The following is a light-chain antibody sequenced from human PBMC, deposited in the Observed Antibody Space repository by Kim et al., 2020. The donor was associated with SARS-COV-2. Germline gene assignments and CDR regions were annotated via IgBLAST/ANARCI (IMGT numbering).Light chain of an antibody. J-gene: IGLJ3*02. CDR1: KLGDKY. CDR2: QNT. Sequence: SPGQTASITCSGDKLGDKYACWYQQKPGQSPVMAIYQNTKRPSGIPERFSGSNSGNTATLTISGTQALDEADYYCQAWDSSTNWKFGGGTQLTVL. CDR3: QAWDSSTNWK. V-gene: IGLV3-1*01.